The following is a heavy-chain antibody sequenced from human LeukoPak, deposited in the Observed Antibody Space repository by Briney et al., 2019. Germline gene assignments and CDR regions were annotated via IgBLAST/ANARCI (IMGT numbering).Heavy chain of an antibody. Sequence: GGSLRLSCAASGFTFDDCAMHWVRQAPGKGLEWVSGISWNSGSIGYADSVKGRFTISRDNAKNSLYLQMNSLRAEDTALYYCAKGSTSLSGMDVWGQGTTVTVSS. CDR1: GFTFDDCA. CDR3: AKGSTSLSGMDV. V-gene: IGHV3-9*01. D-gene: IGHD2-2*01. CDR2: ISWNSGSI. J-gene: IGHJ6*02.